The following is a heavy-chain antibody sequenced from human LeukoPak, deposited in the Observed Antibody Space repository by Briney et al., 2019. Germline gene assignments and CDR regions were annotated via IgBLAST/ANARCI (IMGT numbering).Heavy chain of an antibody. CDR1: GFIFSTYA. V-gene: IGHV3-30-3*01. CDR2: ISYDGSHK. D-gene: IGHD6-13*01. CDR3: ARDPSSWYFDY. Sequence: QPGRSLRLSCAASGFIFSTYAMHWVRQAPGKGLEWVAVISYDGSHKYYADSVKGRFTISRDNSKNTLYLQMNSLRAEDTAVYYCARDPSSWYFDYWGQGTLVTVSS. J-gene: IGHJ4*02.